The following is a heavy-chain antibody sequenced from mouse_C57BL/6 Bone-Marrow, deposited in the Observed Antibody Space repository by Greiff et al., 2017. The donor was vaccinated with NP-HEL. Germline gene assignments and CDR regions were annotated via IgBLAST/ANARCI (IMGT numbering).Heavy chain of an antibody. J-gene: IGHJ3*01. CDR2: IDPEDGET. CDR3: APCFYGSRSSFAY. D-gene: IGHD1-1*01. CDR1: GFNIKDYY. V-gene: IGHV14-2*01. Sequence: EVQLVESGAELVKPGASVKLSCTASGFNIKDYYMHWVKQRTEQGLEWIGRIDPEDGETKYAPKFQGKATITADTSSNTAYLQLSSLTSEDTAGYYCAPCFYGSRSSFAYWGQGTLVTVSA.